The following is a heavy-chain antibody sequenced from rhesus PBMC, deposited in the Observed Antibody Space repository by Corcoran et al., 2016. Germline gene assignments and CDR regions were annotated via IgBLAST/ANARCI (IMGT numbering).Heavy chain of an antibody. V-gene: IGHV2-95*01. Sequence: QVTLKESGPALVKHTKTLTLTCTFSGFSISTSGTGVGLIRQPPGKALEWLASIYCNDSKYYSTSLKSRLTISKDTSKNQVVLTMTNMDPVDTATYYCARARGYCDYWGQGVLVTVSS. CDR2: IYCNDSK. J-gene: IGHJ4*01. CDR1: GFSISTSGTG. D-gene: IGHD2-27*01. CDR3: ARARGYCDY.